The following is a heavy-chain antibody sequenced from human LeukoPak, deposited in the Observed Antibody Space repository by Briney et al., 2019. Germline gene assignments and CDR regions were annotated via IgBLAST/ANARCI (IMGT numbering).Heavy chain of an antibody. D-gene: IGHD1-26*01. CDR3: ARVVGGNSNDAFDI. CDR1: GFTFRSYS. V-gene: IGHV3-21*01. CDR2: ISSSSSYI. Sequence: GGSLRLSCAASGFTFRSYSMNWVRQAPGKGLEWVSSISSSSSYIYYADSVKGRFTISRDNAKNSLYLQMNSLRAEDTAVYYCARVVGGNSNDAFDIWGQGTMVTVSS. J-gene: IGHJ3*02.